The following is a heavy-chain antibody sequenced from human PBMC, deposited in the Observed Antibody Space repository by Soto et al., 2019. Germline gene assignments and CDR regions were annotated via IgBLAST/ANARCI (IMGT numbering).Heavy chain of an antibody. J-gene: IGHJ6*02. V-gene: IGHV3-48*02. D-gene: IGHD3-10*01. Sequence: EVQLVESGGGLVQPGGSLRLSCAASGFTFSLYSMSWVRQAPGKGLEWVSYISRSSTGIHYADSVKGRFTISRDDATNAIHLQMNRLRDGDTAVYYCARAVTWGLVVWGQGTTVSISS. CDR1: GFTFSLYS. CDR3: ARAVTWGLVV. CDR2: ISRSSTGI.